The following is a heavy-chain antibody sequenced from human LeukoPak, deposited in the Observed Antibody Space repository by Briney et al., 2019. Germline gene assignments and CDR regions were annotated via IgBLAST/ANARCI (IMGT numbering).Heavy chain of an antibody. V-gene: IGHV4-34*01. CDR1: GGSFSGYY. CDR3: ARVGSSWYYSYYYMDV. Sequence: SETLSLTCAVYGGSFSGYYWSWIRQPPGKGLEWIGEINHSGSTNYNPSLKSRVTISVDTSKNQFSPQLRSVTAAATAVYYCARVGSSWYYSYYYMDVWGKGTTVTVSS. CDR2: INHSGST. J-gene: IGHJ6*03. D-gene: IGHD6-13*01.